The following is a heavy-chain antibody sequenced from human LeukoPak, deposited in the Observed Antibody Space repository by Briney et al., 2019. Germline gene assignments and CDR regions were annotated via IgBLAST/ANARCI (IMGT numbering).Heavy chain of an antibody. CDR2: ISSSGST. D-gene: IGHD2-2*02. CDR3: ARDFHCSSTSCYTDAFDI. V-gene: IGHV4-61*02. Sequence: PSETLSLTCTVTGDSVSSATYYWSWIRQPAGKGLEWIGRISSSGSTDYNPSLKSRVTMPVDTSKNQFSLKLSSVTAADTAVYYCARDFHCSSTSCYTDAFDIWGQGTMVTVSS. J-gene: IGHJ3*02. CDR1: GDSVSSATYY.